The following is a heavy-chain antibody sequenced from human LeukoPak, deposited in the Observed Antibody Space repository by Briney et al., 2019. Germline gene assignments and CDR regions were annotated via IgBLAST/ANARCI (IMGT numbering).Heavy chain of an antibody. D-gene: IGHD1-26*01. CDR1: GYSFTSYW. Sequence: KTGESLKISCKASGYSFTSYWIGWVRQMPGKGLEWMGIIYPGDSDTRYSPSFQGQVTISADKSISTAYLQWSSLKASDTAMYYCARHLGEGSYYPPDAFDIWGQGTMVTVSS. CDR3: ARHLGEGSYYPPDAFDI. V-gene: IGHV5-51*01. J-gene: IGHJ3*02. CDR2: IYPGDSDT.